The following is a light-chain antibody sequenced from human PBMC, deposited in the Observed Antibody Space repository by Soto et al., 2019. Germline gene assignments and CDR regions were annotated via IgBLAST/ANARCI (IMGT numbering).Light chain of an antibody. CDR2: GNN. Sequence: QSVLTQPPSVSGAPGQRVTISCTGSSSNIGARYDVHWYQQLPGSAPKLLIYGNNNRPSGVPDRFSGSKSGTSASLAITGLQVEDEADYYCQSYDSSLGGSVFGGGTKLTVL. CDR1: SSNIGARYD. V-gene: IGLV1-40*01. CDR3: QSYDSSLGGSV. J-gene: IGLJ2*01.